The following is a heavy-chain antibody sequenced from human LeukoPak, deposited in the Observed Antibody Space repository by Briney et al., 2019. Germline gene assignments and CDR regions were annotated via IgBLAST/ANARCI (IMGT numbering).Heavy chain of an antibody. D-gene: IGHD1-20*01. Sequence: GRSLRLSCAASGFTFSSSAMHWVRQAPGKGLEWVAVISYDGSNKYYADSVKGRFTISRDNSKNTLYLQMNSLRAEDTAVYYCASLTGVDYWGQGTLVTVSS. CDR1: GFTFSSSA. CDR3: ASLTGVDY. V-gene: IGHV3-30-3*01. J-gene: IGHJ4*02. CDR2: ISYDGSNK.